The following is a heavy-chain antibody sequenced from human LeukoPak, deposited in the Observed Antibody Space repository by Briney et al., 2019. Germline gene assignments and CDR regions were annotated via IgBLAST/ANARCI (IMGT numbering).Heavy chain of an antibody. Sequence: AASLNISSTGSGSSFTSYWIGWVRPMPGKGLEWMGIFWPDDSETRYSPSFQGQVTISADKAISTAYLQWSSVKASDIGIYYGARGRHNSELLVDILGQGTMVTVSS. V-gene: IGHV5-51*01. CDR2: FWPDDSET. CDR3: ARGRHNSELLVDI. CDR1: GSSFTSYW. D-gene: IGHD3-10*01. J-gene: IGHJ3*02.